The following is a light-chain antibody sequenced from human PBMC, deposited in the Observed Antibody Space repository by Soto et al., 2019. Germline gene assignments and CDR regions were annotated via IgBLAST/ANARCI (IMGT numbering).Light chain of an antibody. Sequence: DIQMTQSPSTLSASAGDRVTITCRASQSINYCLAWYQQKPGKAPKLLIYDASKLQSGVPSRFSGSGSGTEFTLTISSLQPDDFASYYCQHCHSFPHSFGQGAKLEFK. CDR1: QSINYC. J-gene: IGKJ2*03. CDR3: QHCHSFPHS. CDR2: DAS. V-gene: IGKV1-5*01.